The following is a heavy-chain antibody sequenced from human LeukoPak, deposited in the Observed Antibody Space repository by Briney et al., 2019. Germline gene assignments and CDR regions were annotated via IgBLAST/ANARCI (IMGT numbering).Heavy chain of an antibody. CDR3: ARDIRSHNGPGGYYYYYMDV. V-gene: IGHV4-4*07. CDR1: GDSMSDSY. J-gene: IGHJ6*03. CDR2: IYASGST. Sequence: PSETLSLTCTVSGDSMSDSYWSWIRQPAGKGLEWIGRIYASGSTNYNPSLKGRVTLSVDTSSNQFSLTLSSVTAADTAVYHCARDIRSHNGPGGYYYYYMDVWGKGTTVTVSS. D-gene: IGHD2-8*01.